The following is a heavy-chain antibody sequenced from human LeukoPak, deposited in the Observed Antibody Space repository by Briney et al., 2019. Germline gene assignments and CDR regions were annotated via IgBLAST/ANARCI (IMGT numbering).Heavy chain of an antibody. D-gene: IGHD3-3*01. Sequence: SETLSLTCAVSGGSISGSNWWSWVRQPPGKGLEWIGEIYHSGSTNYNPSLKSRVTISVDTSKNQFSLKLNSVTAADTAMYYCQSRFLEWLLDYWGQGTLVTVSS. CDR3: QSRFLEWLLDY. J-gene: IGHJ4*02. CDR2: IYHSGST. CDR1: GGSISGSNW. V-gene: IGHV4-4*02.